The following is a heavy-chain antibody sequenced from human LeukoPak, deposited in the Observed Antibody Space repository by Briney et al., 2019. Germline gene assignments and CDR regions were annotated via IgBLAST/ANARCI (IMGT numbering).Heavy chain of an antibody. Sequence: GGSLRLSCAASGFTFSSYSMNWVRQAPGKGLEWVSYISSSSSTIYYADSVKGRFTIPRDNAKNSLYLQMNGLRAEDTAVYYCANWVLGAPYGMDVWGQGTTVTVSS. V-gene: IGHV3-48*04. D-gene: IGHD6-6*01. J-gene: IGHJ6*02. CDR2: ISSSSSTI. CDR1: GFTFSSYS. CDR3: ANWVLGAPYGMDV.